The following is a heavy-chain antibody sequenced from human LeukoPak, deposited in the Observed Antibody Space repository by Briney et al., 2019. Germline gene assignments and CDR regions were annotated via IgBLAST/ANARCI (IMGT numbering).Heavy chain of an antibody. Sequence: ASVKVSCKASGYTFTAYYMHWVRQAPGQGLEWMGGIIPIFGTANYAQKFQGRVTITADKSTSTAYMELSSLRSEDTAVYYCARGVRYFDWYYMDVWGKGTTVTVSS. CDR1: GYTFTAYY. D-gene: IGHD3-9*01. CDR3: ARGVRYFDWYYMDV. CDR2: IIPIFGTA. V-gene: IGHV1-69*06. J-gene: IGHJ6*03.